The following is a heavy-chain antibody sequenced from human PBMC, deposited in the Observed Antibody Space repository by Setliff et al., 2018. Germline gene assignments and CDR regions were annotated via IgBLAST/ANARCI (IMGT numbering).Heavy chain of an antibody. CDR2: IYYRGDT. D-gene: IGHD5-12*01. V-gene: IGHV4-39*07. J-gene: IGHJ4*02. Sequence: SETLSLTCTVSGASLSSGTYYWGWIRQPPGKGLEWIGRIYYRGDTYYNASLKGRLTISVDTAQNQFSLRLTSVTAADTAVYYCARGGTFRYFDYWGQGTPVTVSS. CDR1: GASLSSGTYY. CDR3: ARGGTFRYFDY.